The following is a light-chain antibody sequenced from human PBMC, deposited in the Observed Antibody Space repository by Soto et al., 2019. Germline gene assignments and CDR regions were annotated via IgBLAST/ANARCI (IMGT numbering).Light chain of an antibody. V-gene: IGLV2-14*01. CDR3: SSYSSTTTLV. Sequence: QSALTQPASVSGSPGQSITISCTGTSSDVGGYNYVSWYQQRPGKAPKLMIYDVNNRPSGVSNRFSASKSGNTASLTISGLQAEDEADYYRSSYSSTTTLVFGGGTQLTVL. CDR2: DVN. CDR1: SSDVGGYNY. J-gene: IGLJ3*02.